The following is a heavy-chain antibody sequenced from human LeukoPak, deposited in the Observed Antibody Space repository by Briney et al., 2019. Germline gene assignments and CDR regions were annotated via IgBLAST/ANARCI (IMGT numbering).Heavy chain of an antibody. D-gene: IGHD3-10*01. CDR2: ISGSGVST. Sequence: GGSLRLSCAASGFIFSSYVMNWVRQAPGKGLEWVSVISGSGVSTYYADSVKGRFTISRDNSKNTLYLQMNSLRAEDTAVYYCAKDGSGSYSRFDYWGQGTLVTVSS. J-gene: IGHJ4*02. V-gene: IGHV3-23*01. CDR1: GFIFSSYV. CDR3: AKDGSGSYSRFDY.